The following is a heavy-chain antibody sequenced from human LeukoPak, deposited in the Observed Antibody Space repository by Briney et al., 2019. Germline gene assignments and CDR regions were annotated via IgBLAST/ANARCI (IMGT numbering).Heavy chain of an antibody. CDR1: GFTFSSYG. D-gene: IGHD6-19*01. V-gene: IGHV3-33*01. CDR2: IWYDGSNK. Sequence: GGSLRLSCAASGFTFSSYGMHWVRQAPGKGLEWVAVIWYDGSNKYYADSVKGRFTISRDNAKNSLYLQMNSLRAEDTAVYYCARHDHSGWYLPYFDYWGQGTLVTVSS. CDR3: ARHDHSGWYLPYFDY. J-gene: IGHJ4*02.